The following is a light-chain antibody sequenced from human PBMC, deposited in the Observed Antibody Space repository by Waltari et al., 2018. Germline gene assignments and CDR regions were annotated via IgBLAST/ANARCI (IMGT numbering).Light chain of an antibody. J-gene: IGKJ2*01. CDR2: DAI. V-gene: IGKV3D-15*01. CDR1: ESVGTD. Sequence: EIVMTQSPATMSVSPGEEVTLSCPASESVGTDVAWYRHKPGQAPRLLIYDAITRATGVPARFSGSGSGTDFTLTINSLQSEDFAIYYCQQSKQWPRRTFGQGTKLEIK. CDR3: QQSKQWPRRT.